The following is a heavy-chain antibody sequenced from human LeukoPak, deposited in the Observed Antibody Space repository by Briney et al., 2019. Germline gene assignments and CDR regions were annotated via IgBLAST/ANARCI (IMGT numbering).Heavy chain of an antibody. V-gene: IGHV4-34*01. J-gene: IGHJ3*02. CDR2: INHSGST. D-gene: IGHD2-15*01. Sequence: SETLSLTCAVYGGSFSGYYWSWIRQPPGKGLEWIGEINHSGSTNYNPSLKSRVTISVDTSKNQFSLKLGSVTAADTAVYYCARKIPCSGGSCYPINIWGQGTMVTVSS. CDR3: ARKIPCSGGSCYPINI. CDR1: GGSFSGYY.